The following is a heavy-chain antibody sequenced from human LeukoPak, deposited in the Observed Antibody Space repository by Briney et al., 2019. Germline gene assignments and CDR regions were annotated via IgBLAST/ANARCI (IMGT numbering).Heavy chain of an antibody. Sequence: PSETLSLTCTVSGGSISSGSYYWSWIRQPAGKGLEWIGRIYTSGSTNYNPSLKSRVTISVDTSKNQFSLKLSSVTAADTAVYYCARDYLDWFDPWGQGTLVTVSS. J-gene: IGHJ5*02. D-gene: IGHD2-21*01. CDR3: ARDYLDWFDP. CDR1: GGSISSGSYY. CDR2: IYTSGST. V-gene: IGHV4-61*02.